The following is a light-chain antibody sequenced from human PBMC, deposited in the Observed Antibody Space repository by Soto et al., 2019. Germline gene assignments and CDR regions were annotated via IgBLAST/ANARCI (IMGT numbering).Light chain of an antibody. J-gene: IGLJ2*01. CDR2: QDS. V-gene: IGLV3-1*01. Sequence: SYELTQPPSVSVSPGQTASITCSGDKLGDKYACWYQQMPGQSPVLVIYQDSKRPSGIPERFSGSNSGNTATLTISGTQAMDEADYYCQAWDSSHVVFGGGTKLTVL. CDR1: KLGDKY. CDR3: QAWDSSHVV.